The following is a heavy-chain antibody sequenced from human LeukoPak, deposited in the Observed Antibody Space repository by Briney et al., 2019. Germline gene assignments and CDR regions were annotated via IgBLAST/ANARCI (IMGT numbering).Heavy chain of an antibody. J-gene: IGHJ4*02. V-gene: IGHV4-39*01. CDR1: GGSISSSSYF. Sequence: SETLSLTRTASGGSISSSSYFWGWIRQPPGKGLEWIGSIFYSGSTYYNPSLNSRATISIDTSKNQFSLRLSSVTAADTAVYYCARQMNTVTADYWGQGTLVTVSS. D-gene: IGHD4-17*01. CDR3: ARQMNTVTADY. CDR2: IFYSGST.